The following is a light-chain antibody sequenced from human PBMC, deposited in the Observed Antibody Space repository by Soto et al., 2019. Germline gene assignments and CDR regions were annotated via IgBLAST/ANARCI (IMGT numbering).Light chain of an antibody. V-gene: IGLV1-44*01. CDR1: SSNIGSNT. CDR2: SNN. Sequence: LTQSPSASGTPGQRVTISCSGSSSNIGSNTVSWYQQLPGTAPKLLIYSNNQRPSGVPARFSGSKSGPSASLAIGGLQSEDECDYYCATWDDSLYGHVFGTGTKVTVL. J-gene: IGLJ1*01. CDR3: ATWDDSLYGHV.